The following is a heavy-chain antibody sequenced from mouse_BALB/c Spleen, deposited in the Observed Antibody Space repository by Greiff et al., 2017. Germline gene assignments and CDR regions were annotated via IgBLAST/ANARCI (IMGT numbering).Heavy chain of an antibody. Sequence: EVKLMESGPGLVKPSQSLSLTCTVTGYSITSDYAWNWIRQFPGNKLEWMGYISYSGSTSYNPSLKSRISITRDTSKNQFFLQLNSGTTEDTATYYCARRDYRYFWFAYWGQGTLVTVAA. CDR2: ISYSGST. CDR1: GYSITSDYA. D-gene: IGHD2-14*01. CDR3: ARRDYRYFWFAY. J-gene: IGHJ3*01. V-gene: IGHV3-2*02.